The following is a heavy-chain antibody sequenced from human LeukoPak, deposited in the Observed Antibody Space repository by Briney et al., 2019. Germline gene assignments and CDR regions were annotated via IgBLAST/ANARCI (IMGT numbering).Heavy chain of an antibody. V-gene: IGHV4-39*07. CDR3: ARDMHDYHYYHMDV. CDR1: ADSISSSDHY. CDR2: IFYSGST. J-gene: IGHJ6*03. D-gene: IGHD2-2*01. Sequence: SETLSLTCTVSADSISSSDHYWGWIRQPPGKGLEWIGSIFYSGSTYYNPSLKSRVTISVDTSKNQFSLKLSSVTAADTAIYYCARDMHDYHYYHMDVWGTGTTVTVSS.